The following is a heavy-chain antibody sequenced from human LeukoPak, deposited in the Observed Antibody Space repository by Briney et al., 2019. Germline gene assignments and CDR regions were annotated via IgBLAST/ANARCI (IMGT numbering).Heavy chain of an antibody. D-gene: IGHD2-21*01. CDR1: GFTFSSYW. J-gene: IGHJ6*03. V-gene: IGHV3-7*01. Sequence: PGGSLRLSCAASGFTFSSYWMSWVRQAPGKGLEWVANIKQDGSEKYYVDSVQGRFTISRDNAKNSLYLQMNSLRAEDTAVYYCARVPGDCGGDCYSYYYYYMGVWGKGTTVTVSS. CDR3: ARVPGDCGGDCYSYYYYYMGV. CDR2: IKQDGSEK.